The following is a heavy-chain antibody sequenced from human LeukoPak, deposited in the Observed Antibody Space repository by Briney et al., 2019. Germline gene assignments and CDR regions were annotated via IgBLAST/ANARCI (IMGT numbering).Heavy chain of an antibody. D-gene: IGHD3-9*01. V-gene: IGHV4-4*07. CDR1: GGSISSYY. Sequence: PSETLSLTCTVSGGSISSYYWSWIRQPAGKGLEWIGRIYTSGSTNYNPSPKSRVTMSVDTSKNQFSLKLSSVTAADTAVYYCARGGYDILTGYYKLDYWGQGTLVTVSS. J-gene: IGHJ4*02. CDR2: IYTSGST. CDR3: ARGGYDILTGYYKLDY.